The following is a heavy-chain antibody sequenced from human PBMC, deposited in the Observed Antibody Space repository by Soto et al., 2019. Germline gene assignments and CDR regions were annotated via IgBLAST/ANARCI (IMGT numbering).Heavy chain of an antibody. D-gene: IGHD1-26*01. CDR2: IYYSGRT. CDR3: ARHKIEWELLLYFDY. J-gene: IGHJ4*02. V-gene: IGHV4-39*01. CDR1: GGSISSSSYY. Sequence: SETLSLTCTVSGGSISSSSYYWGWIRQPPGKGLEWIGSIYYSGRTYYNPSLKSRVTISVDTSKNQFSLKLSSVTAADTAVYYCARHKIEWELLLYFDYWGQGTLVTVSS.